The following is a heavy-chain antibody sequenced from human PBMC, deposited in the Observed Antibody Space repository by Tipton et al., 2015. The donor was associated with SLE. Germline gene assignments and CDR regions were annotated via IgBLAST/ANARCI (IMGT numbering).Heavy chain of an antibody. CDR1: GFTFSDYW. CDR3: ARARGVLGGSGWYFEL. CDR2: IKQDGSER. J-gene: IGHJ2*01. Sequence: SLRLSCAASGFTFSDYWMSWVRQAPGKGLEWVANIKQDGSERYYVGSVEGRFTISRDNAKNSLYLQMNSLRAEDTAVYYCARARGVLGGSGWYFELWGRGTLVTVSS. V-gene: IGHV3-7*01. D-gene: IGHD4/OR15-4a*01.